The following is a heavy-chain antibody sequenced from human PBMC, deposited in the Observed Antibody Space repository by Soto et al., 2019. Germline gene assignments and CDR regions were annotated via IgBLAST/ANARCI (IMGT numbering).Heavy chain of an antibody. Sequence: LRLSCAASGFTFSSYAMHWVRQAPGKGLEWVAVISYDGSNKYYADSVKGRFTISRDNSKNTLYLQMNSLRAEDTAVYYCAREYMVRGVSDYYYYGMDVWGQGTTVTVSS. V-gene: IGHV3-30-3*01. CDR3: AREYMVRGVSDYYYYGMDV. D-gene: IGHD3-10*01. CDR1: GFTFSSYA. CDR2: ISYDGSNK. J-gene: IGHJ6*02.